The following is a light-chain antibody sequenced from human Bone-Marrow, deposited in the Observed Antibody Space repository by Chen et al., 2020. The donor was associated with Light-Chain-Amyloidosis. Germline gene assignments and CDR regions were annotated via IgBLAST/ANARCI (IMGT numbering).Light chain of an antibody. CDR2: AVS. V-gene: IGLV2-14*01. J-gene: IGLJ1*01. CDR1: SGDVGTYNY. Sequence: QSALTQPASVSGSPGPVINISCTGTSGDVGTYNYVSWYQQHPGKAPKVMIYAVSNQPSGVSNRCSGSKSGNTASLTISGLQAEDEADYYCSSFTSSSSYVFGPVTKVTVL. CDR3: SSFTSSSSYV.